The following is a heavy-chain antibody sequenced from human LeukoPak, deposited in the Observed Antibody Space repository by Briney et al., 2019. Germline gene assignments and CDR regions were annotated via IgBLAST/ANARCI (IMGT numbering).Heavy chain of an antibody. D-gene: IGHD3-9*01. CDR1: GFIFSNYA. V-gene: IGHV3-23*01. CDR2: ITGSGGST. J-gene: IGHJ4*02. CDR3: AKWGDYDVLTGYYVSDY. Sequence: GASLRLSCAASGFIFSNYAMSWVRQAPGKGLEWVSAITGSGGSTYYADSVKGRFTISRDNSKNTLYLQMNSLRAEDTAVYYCAKWGDYDVLTGYYVSDYWGQGTLVTVPS.